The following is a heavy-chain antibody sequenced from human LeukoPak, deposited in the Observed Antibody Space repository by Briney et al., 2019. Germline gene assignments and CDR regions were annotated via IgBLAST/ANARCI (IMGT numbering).Heavy chain of an antibody. D-gene: IGHD6-13*01. J-gene: IGHJ4*02. CDR3: ARDGGSSWYFDY. CDR1: GFTFTDYT. CDR2: ISSGRTV. Sequence: GGSLRLSCGISGFTFTDYTMNWVRQAPRKGLEWVSSISSGRTVYYADSVKGRFTISRDNAKNSLYLQMNSLRAEDTAVYYCARDGGSSWYFDYWGQGTLVTVSS. V-gene: IGHV3-69-1*01.